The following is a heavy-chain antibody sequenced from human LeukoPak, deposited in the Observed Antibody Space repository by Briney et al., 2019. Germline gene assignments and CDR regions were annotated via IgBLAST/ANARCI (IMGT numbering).Heavy chain of an antibody. CDR3: ARGSRAAAYYYYYYMDV. CDR1: GYTFTSYA. Sequence: ASVKVSCKASGYTFTSYAMHWVRQATGQGLEWMGWMNPNSGNTGYAQKFQGRVTMTRNTSISTAYMELSSLRSEDTAVYYCARGSRAAAYYYYYYMDVWGKGTTVTISS. J-gene: IGHJ6*03. V-gene: IGHV1-8*02. D-gene: IGHD6-13*01. CDR2: MNPNSGNT.